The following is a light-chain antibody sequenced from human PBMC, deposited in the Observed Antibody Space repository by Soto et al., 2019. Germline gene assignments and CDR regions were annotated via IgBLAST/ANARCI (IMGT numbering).Light chain of an antibody. Sequence: QSVLTQPPSASGSPGQSVTISCTGTSCDVGGYDYVSWYQQHPGKVPKLMIYEVSKRPSGVPDRFSGSKSGNTASLTVSGLQAEDEADYYCSSYAGSNIYVFGTGTKVTVL. J-gene: IGLJ1*01. CDR3: SSYAGSNIYV. V-gene: IGLV2-8*01. CDR1: SCDVGGYDY. CDR2: EVS.